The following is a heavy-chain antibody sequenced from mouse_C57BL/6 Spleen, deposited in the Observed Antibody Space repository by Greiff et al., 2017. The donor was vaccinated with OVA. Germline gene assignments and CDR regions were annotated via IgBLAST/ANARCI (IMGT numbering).Heavy chain of an antibody. CDR1: GFTFSSYA. J-gene: IGHJ3*01. Sequence: DVMLVESGGGLVKPGGSLKLSCAASGFTFSSYAMSWVRQTPEKRLEWVATISDGGSYTYYPDNVKGRFTISRDNAKNNLYLQMSHLKSEDTAMYYCARDRLLAYWGQGTLVTVSA. CDR3: ARDRLLAY. CDR2: ISDGGSYT. V-gene: IGHV5-4*01.